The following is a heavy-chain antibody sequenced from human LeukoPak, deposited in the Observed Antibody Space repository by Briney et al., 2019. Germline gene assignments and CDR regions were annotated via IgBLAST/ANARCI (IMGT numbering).Heavy chain of an antibody. V-gene: IGHV3-48*01. D-gene: IGHD6-6*01. CDR2: ITSSSSTI. Sequence: VGSLRLSCAASGFIFSDYSMNWVRQAPGKGLEWVSHITSSSSTIYYADSVKGRFTISRDNGKNSLYLQMNSLRAEDTAVYYCAREGPYSSSNDWGQGTLVTVSS. J-gene: IGHJ4*02. CDR3: AREGPYSSSND. CDR1: GFIFSDYS.